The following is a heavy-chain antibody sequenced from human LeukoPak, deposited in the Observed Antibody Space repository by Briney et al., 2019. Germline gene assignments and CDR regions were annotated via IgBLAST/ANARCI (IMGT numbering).Heavy chain of an antibody. V-gene: IGHV4-38-2*02. J-gene: IGHJ4*02. CDR1: GYSISSGYY. CDR2: IYHSGST. D-gene: IGHD2-15*01. Sequence: PSETLSLTCTVSGYSISSGYYWGWIRQPPGKGLEWIGSIYHSGSTYYNPSLKSRVTISVDTSKNQFSLKLSSVTAADTAVYYCARGERDVVVVAATPFDYWGQGTLVTVSS. CDR3: ARGERDVVVVAATPFDY.